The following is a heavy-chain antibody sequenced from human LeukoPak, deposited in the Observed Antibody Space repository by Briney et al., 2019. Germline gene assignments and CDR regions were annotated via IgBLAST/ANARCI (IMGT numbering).Heavy chain of an antibody. CDR2: IYHSGST. Sequence: SETLSLTCTVSGYSISSGYYWGWIRQPPGKGLEWIGSIYHSGSTYYNPSLKSRVTISVDTSKNQFSLKLSSVTAADTAVYYCARDGDYYGSGDDNWFDPWGQGTLVTVSS. CDR1: GYSISSGYY. V-gene: IGHV4-38-2*02. CDR3: ARDGDYYGSGDDNWFDP. J-gene: IGHJ5*02. D-gene: IGHD3-10*01.